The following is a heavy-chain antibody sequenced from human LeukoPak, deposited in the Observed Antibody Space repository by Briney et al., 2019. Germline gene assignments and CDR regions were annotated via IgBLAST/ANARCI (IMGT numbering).Heavy chain of an antibody. CDR2: VSASGHYT. Sequence: GGSLRLSCEASGLTFSNSAMGWVRQAPGKGLEWVSGVSASGHYTYYADSAKGRFTISRDNSKNTLFLQMNSLRAEDTALYYCVKDGSWGDYYFYFYIDVWGKGTTVTVSS. D-gene: IGHD3-16*01. CDR1: GLTFSNSA. CDR3: VKDGSWGDYYFYFYIDV. V-gene: IGHV3-23*01. J-gene: IGHJ6*03.